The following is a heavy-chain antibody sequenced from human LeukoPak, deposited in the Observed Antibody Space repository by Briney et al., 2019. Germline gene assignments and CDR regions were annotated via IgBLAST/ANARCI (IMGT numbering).Heavy chain of an antibody. CDR3: ARLRRNSDRSDFFYYYDH. CDR2: VNTVSSYI. J-gene: IGHJ4*02. D-gene: IGHD3-22*01. Sequence: GGSLRLSCAASGFAFSDYSMNWVRQAPGKGLEWVASVNTVSSYIYYADSMRGRFTISRDNAKNSLFLQMNSLRAEDTAVYYCARLRRNSDRSDFFYYYDHWGQGTLVTVSS. V-gene: IGHV3-21*01. CDR1: GFAFSDYS.